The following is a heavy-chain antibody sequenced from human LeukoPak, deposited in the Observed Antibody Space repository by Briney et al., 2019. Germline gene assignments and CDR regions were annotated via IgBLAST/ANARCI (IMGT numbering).Heavy chain of an antibody. CDR1: GFTYSSYV. CDR3: AKRRPAIYAFDI. CDR2: ISNSGDTT. J-gene: IGHJ3*02. Sequence: PGGSLRLSCAASGFTYSSYVMSWVPQAPGKGLEWLSVISNSGDTTYYAYSVKGRFAISRDNSKNTLYLQMNRLRGEDTAVYYCAKRRPAIYAFDIWGQGTMVTVSS. D-gene: IGHD2-2*02. V-gene: IGHV3-23*01.